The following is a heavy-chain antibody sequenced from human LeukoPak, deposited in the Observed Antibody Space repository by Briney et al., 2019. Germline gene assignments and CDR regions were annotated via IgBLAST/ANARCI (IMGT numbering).Heavy chain of an antibody. J-gene: IGHJ6*03. CDR2: MNPNSGNT. D-gene: IGHD6-13*01. V-gene: IGHV1-8*01. CDR3: ARTYSSSWYGLNYYYYMDV. Sequence: ATVKVSCKASGYTFTSYDINWVRQAAGQGLEWRGWMNPNSGNTGYAQKFQGRVTMTRNTSISTAYMELSSLRSEDTAVYYCARTYSSSWYGLNYYYYMDVWGKGTTVTISS. CDR1: GYTFTSYD.